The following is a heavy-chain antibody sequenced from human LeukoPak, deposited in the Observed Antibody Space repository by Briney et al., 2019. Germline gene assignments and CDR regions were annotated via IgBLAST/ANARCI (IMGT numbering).Heavy chain of an antibody. D-gene: IGHD3-22*01. CDR3: ARGKNQYYHDSSGYYYDY. CDR2: INHSGST. Sequence: KTSETLSLTCAVYGGSFSGYYWSWIRQPPGKGLEWIGEINHSGSTNYNPSLKSRVTISVDTSKNQFSLKLSSVTAADTAVYYCARGKNQYYHDSSGYYYDYWGQGTLVTVSS. V-gene: IGHV4-34*01. J-gene: IGHJ4*02. CDR1: GGSFSGYY.